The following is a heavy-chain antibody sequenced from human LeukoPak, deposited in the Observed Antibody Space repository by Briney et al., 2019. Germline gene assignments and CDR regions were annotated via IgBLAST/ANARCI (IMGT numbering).Heavy chain of an antibody. V-gene: IGHV1-2*02. Sequence: ASVKVSCKASGYTFTGYYMHWVRQAPGQGLEWMGWINPNSGGTNYAQKFQGRVTMTRDTSISTAYMELSRLRSDDTAVYYCARGVYSGWYTHNWLDSWGQGTLVIVSS. D-gene: IGHD6-19*01. CDR2: INPNSGGT. J-gene: IGHJ5*01. CDR3: ARGVYSGWYTHNWLDS. CDR1: GYTFTGYY.